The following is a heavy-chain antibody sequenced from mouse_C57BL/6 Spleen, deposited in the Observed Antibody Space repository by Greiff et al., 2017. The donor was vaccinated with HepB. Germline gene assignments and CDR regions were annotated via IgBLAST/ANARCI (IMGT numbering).Heavy chain of an antibody. J-gene: IGHJ3*01. D-gene: IGHD2-5*01. CDR2: IYPRSGNT. Sequence: VQLQQSGAELARPGASVKLSCKASGYTFTSYGISWVKQRTGQGLEWIGEIYPRSGNTYYNEKFKGKATLTADKSSSTAYMELRSLTSEDSAVYFCASGGSNYPAWFAYWGQGTLVTVSA. V-gene: IGHV1-81*01. CDR3: ASGGSNYPAWFAY. CDR1: GYTFTSYG.